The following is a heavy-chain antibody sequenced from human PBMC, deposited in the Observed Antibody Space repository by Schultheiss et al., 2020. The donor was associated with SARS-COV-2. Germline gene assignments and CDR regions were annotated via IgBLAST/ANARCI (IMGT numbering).Heavy chain of an antibody. CDR3: ATSSHTHPVTPMTYYYYGMDV. CDR2: IYHNASPSHSAST. CDR1: GYSISSNYY. J-gene: IGHJ6*02. D-gene: IGHD4-17*01. V-gene: IGHV4-38-2*01. Sequence: SETLSLTCAVSGYSISSNYYWSWIRQPPGKGLEWIGYIYHNASPSHSASTDYNPSLKSRVTTSIDASKKQISLKLTSVTAADTAVYYCATSSHTHPVTPMTYYYYGMDVWGQGTTVTVSS.